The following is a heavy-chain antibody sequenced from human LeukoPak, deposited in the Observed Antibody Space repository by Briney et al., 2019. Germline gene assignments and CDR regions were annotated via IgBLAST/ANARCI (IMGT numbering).Heavy chain of an antibody. V-gene: IGHV3-30*18. J-gene: IGHJ5*02. CDR1: GFTFSSYG. CDR2: ISYDGSNK. D-gene: IGHD3-10*01. CDR3: AKDGAGSWFGEAT. Sequence: GGSLRLSCAASGFTFSSYGMQWVRQAPGKGLEWVALISYDGSNKHYADSVKGRFAISRDNSKNTLDLQMNSLRPEDTAVYYCAKDGAGSWFGEATWGQGTLVTVSS.